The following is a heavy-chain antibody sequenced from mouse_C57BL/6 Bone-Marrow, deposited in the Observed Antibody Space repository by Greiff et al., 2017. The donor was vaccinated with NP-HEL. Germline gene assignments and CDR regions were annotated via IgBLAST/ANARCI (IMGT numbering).Heavy chain of an antibody. J-gene: IGHJ2*01. V-gene: IGHV1-72*01. CDR3: ARYYYGSSAFDY. CDR2: IDPNSGGT. D-gene: IGHD1-1*01. CDR1: GYTFTSYL. Sequence: QVQLQQPGAELVKPGASVKLSCKASGYTFTSYLMHWVKQRPGRGLEWIGRIDPNSGGTKYNEKFKSKVTLTGDKPSSTAYMQRNSLTSEDSAVYYCARYYYGSSAFDYGGQGNTLTVTS.